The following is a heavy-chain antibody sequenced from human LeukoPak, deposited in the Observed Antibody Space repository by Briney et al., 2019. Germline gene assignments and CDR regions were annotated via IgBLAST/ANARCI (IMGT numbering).Heavy chain of an antibody. CDR2: ISGSGGST. V-gene: IGHV3-23*01. Sequence: PGGSLRLSCSASGFTFSSYAMSWVRQAPGKGLEWVSAISGSGGSTYYADSVKGRFTISRDNSKNTLYLQMNSLRAEDTAVYYCARESGGAAAVTRWFDPWGQGTLVTVSS. CDR3: ARESGGAAAVTRWFDP. J-gene: IGHJ5*02. D-gene: IGHD6-13*01. CDR1: GFTFSSYA.